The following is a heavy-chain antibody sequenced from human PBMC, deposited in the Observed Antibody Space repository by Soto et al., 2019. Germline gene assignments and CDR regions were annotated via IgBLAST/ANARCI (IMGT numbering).Heavy chain of an antibody. D-gene: IGHD5-18*01. CDR1: GFTFSSYA. V-gene: IGHV3-64*04. CDR3: AKDGGYSYGYSPRYYYGMDV. Sequence: HPGGSLRLSCAASGFTFSSYAMHWVRQAPGKGLEYVSSISINGGSTHCADSVKGRFTISRDNSKNTLYLQMNSLRAEDTAVYYCAKDGGYSYGYSPRYYYGMDVWGQGTTVTVSS. J-gene: IGHJ6*02. CDR2: ISINGGST.